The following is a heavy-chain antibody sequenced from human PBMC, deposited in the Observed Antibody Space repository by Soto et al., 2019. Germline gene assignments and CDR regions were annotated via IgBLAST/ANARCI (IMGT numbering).Heavy chain of an antibody. CDR1: GFTFSSYA. CDR2: LSNSGYRT. V-gene: IGHV3-23*01. Sequence: EVQLLESGGGLVQPGGSLRLSCAASGFTFSSYAMSWVRRAPGKGLEWVSSLSNSGYRTYYADSVKGRFIISRDNSKDTLYLQMNSLRAEDTAVYYCAKTPQYVTVGGADYWGQGIPVTVSS. CDR3: AKTPQYVTVGGADY. D-gene: IGHD1-26*01. J-gene: IGHJ4*02.